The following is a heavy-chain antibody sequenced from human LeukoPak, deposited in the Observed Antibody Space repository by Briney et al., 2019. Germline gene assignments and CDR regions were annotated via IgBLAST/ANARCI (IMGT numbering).Heavy chain of an antibody. CDR2: ISSSSSYI. CDR3: ARDMGGAGCSSTSCYSDFDY. V-gene: IGHV3-21*01. CDR1: GFTFSSYS. D-gene: IGHD2-2*01. J-gene: IGHJ4*02. Sequence: GGSLRLSCAASGFTFSSYSMNWVRQAPGKGLEWVSSISSSSSYIYYAYSVKGRFTISRDNAKNSLYLQMNSLRAEDTAVYYCARDMGGAGCSSTSCYSDFDYWGQGTLVTVSS.